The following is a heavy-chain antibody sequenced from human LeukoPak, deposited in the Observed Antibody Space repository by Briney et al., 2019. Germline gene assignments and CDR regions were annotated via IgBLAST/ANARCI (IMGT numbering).Heavy chain of an antibody. Sequence: ASVKVSCKASGYTFTGYYMHWVRQAPGHGLEWMGWINPNSGGTNYAQKFQGRVTMTRDTSISTAYMELSRLTSDDMAVYYCASYSGSYSSDFDYWGLGTLVTVSS. CDR1: GYTFTGYY. D-gene: IGHD1-26*01. V-gene: IGHV1-2*02. J-gene: IGHJ4*02. CDR3: ASYSGSYSSDFDY. CDR2: INPNSGGT.